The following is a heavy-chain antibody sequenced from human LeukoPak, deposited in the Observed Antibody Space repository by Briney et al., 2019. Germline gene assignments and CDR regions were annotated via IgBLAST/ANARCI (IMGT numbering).Heavy chain of an antibody. Sequence: ASVKVSCKATSRISWVRQAPGQGLEWMGWIGTYGGDTYYAQKFQGRITVATDTSTSTVYMELRNLRSDDTAVYYCARDLWNFYDDSGYNRDFDSWGQGTLVTVSS. CDR3: ARDLWNFYDDSGYNRDFDS. V-gene: IGHV1-18*01. J-gene: IGHJ5*01. CDR1: TSR. D-gene: IGHD3-22*01. CDR2: IGTYGGDT.